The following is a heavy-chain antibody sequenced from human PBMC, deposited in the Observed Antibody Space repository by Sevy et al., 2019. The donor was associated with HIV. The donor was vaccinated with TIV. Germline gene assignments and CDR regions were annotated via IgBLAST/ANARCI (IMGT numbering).Heavy chain of an antibody. J-gene: IGHJ4*02. Sequence: SETLSLTCTVSGGSITSLYWNWIRQPPGKGLEWIANISYNGHINYNPSLKSRVTLSLDTSKNQFSLRLSFVTAADTAMYYCAGEDAWGRGYSWGQGTLVTVSS. CDR1: GGSITSLY. D-gene: IGHD1-26*01. CDR2: ISYNGHI. CDR3: AGEDAWGRGYS. V-gene: IGHV4-59*08.